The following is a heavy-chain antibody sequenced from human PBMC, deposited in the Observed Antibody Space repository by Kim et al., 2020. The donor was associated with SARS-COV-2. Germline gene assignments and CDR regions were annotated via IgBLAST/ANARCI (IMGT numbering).Heavy chain of an antibody. CDR1: GYTFTSYI. D-gene: IGHD6-19*01. CDR3: GRDSDGWAVDY. V-gene: IGHV1-46*01. J-gene: IGHJ4*02. Sequence: ASVKVSCKASGYTFTSYIMHWVRQAPGQGLEWMGIINPSGGDTTYARNFQGRVTMTRDTSTSTVHMELSSLTSEDTAGYYCGRDSDGWAVDYWGQGTLVSVSS. CDR2: INPSGGDT.